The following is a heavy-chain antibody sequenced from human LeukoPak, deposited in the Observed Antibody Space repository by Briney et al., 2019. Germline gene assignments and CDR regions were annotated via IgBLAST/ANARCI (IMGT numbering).Heavy chain of an antibody. J-gene: IGHJ6*03. CDR1: GGSISSGNYY. Sequence: PSETLSLTCTVSGGSISSGNYYWSWIRQPAGEGLEWIGRISTSGSTNYNPSLKSRVSMSVDTSKNHFSLKLGSVTAADTAVYYCARDHKDSTGWYNSRDYYYYYYMDVWGKGTTVTISS. CDR3: ARDHKDSTGWYNSRDYYYYYYMDV. CDR2: ISTSGST. D-gene: IGHD6-19*01. V-gene: IGHV4-61*02.